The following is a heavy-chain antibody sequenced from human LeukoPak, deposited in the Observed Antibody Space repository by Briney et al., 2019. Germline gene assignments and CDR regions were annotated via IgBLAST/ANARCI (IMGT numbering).Heavy chain of an antibody. V-gene: IGHV4-39*01. J-gene: IGHJ1*01. D-gene: IGHD2-2*01. CDR3: VRARHPTGGPWVVGQTAYFQQ. CDR1: GGSINSNLDY. CDR2: LYYSGTT. Sequence: SETLSLTYTVSGGSINSNLDYWGWLRQPPGKGLDWIGSLYYSGTTYYNPSLESRVTISVDTSKNQFSLKLSSVTAADTAVYYCVRARHPTGGPWVVGQTAYFQQWSQGTLVTVSS.